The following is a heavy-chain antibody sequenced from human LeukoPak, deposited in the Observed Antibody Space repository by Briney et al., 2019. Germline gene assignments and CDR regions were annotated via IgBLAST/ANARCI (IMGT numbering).Heavy chain of an antibody. V-gene: IGHV3-23*01. Sequence: GGSLRLSCAASGFTFSSYAMSWVRQAPGKGLEWVSAISGSGGSTYYADSVKGRFTISRDNSKITLYLQMNSLRAEDTAVYYCARATDEAWAFDYWGQGTLVTVSS. CDR3: ARATDEAWAFDY. J-gene: IGHJ4*02. D-gene: IGHD4-17*01. CDR1: GFTFSSYA. CDR2: ISGSGGST.